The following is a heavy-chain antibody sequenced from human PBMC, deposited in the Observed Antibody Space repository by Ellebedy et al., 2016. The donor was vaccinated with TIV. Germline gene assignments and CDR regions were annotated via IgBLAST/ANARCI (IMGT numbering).Heavy chain of an antibody. CDR3: ARDYDYIWGSNNYDAFDI. J-gene: IGHJ3*02. CDR2: INQDGSEK. D-gene: IGHD3-16*01. V-gene: IGHV3-7*01. Sequence: GGSLRLSXAASRFTFSSYWMIWLRQAPGKGLEWVANINQDGSEKYYMDSEKGRFTISRDNAKNSLYLEMKSLRAEDTAVYYCARDYDYIWGSNNYDAFDIWGQGTMVTVSS. CDR1: RFTFSSYW.